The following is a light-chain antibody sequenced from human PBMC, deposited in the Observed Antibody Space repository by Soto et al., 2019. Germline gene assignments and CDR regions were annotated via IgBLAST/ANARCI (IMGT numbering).Light chain of an antibody. J-gene: IGKJ4*01. CDR3: QQHNNWPLT. CDR1: QSVSSN. Sequence: EIVMTQSPATLSGSPGERATLSCRASQSVSSNLAWYQQKPGQAPRLLMYGISTRATGIPARFSGSGSGTEFTLTISSLQSEDFAIYYCQQHNNWPLTFGGGTKVEIK. CDR2: GIS. V-gene: IGKV3-15*01.